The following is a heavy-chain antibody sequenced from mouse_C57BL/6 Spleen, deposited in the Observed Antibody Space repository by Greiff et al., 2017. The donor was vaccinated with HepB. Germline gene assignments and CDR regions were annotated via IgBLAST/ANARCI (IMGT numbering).Heavy chain of an antibody. V-gene: IGHV5-4*03. J-gene: IGHJ2*01. CDR3: ARASDYYGSSLYYFDY. Sequence: EVNVVESGGGLVKPGGSLKLSCAASGFTFSSYAMSWVRQTPEKRLEWVATISDGGSYTYYPDNVKGRFTISRDNATNNLYLQMSHLKSEDTAMYYCARASDYYGSSLYYFDYWGQGTTLTVSS. D-gene: IGHD1-1*01. CDR2: ISDGGSYT. CDR1: GFTFSSYA.